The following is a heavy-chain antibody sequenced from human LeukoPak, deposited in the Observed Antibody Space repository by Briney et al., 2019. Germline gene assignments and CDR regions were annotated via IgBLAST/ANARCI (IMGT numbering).Heavy chain of an antibody. CDR2: ISYDGSNK. CDR1: GFTFSSYG. Sequence: PGRSLRLSCAASGFTFSSYGMHWVRQAPGKGLEWVAVISYDGSNKYYADSVKGRFTISRDNSKDTLYLHMSSLRAEDTAVYYCAKSGPYCTGAHCYVPDYWGQGTLVTVSS. CDR3: AKSGPYCTGAHCYVPDY. J-gene: IGHJ4*02. V-gene: IGHV3-30*18. D-gene: IGHD2-8*02.